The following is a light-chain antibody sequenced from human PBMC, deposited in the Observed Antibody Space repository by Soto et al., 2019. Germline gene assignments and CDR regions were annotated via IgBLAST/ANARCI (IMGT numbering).Light chain of an antibody. CDR3: QTWGTGIVV. V-gene: IGLV4-69*01. J-gene: IGLJ2*01. CDR1: RGHSSYV. CDR2: LNSDGSH. Sequence: QAVLTQSPSASASLGASVKLTCTLSRGHSSYVIAWHQQQPEEGPRYLMKLNSDGSHTKGDGIPDRFSGSSSGAERYLTISSLQSEDEADYYCQTWGTGIVVFGGGTKLTVL.